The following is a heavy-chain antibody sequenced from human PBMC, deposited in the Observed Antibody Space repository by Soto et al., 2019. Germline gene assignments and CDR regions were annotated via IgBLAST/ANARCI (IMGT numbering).Heavy chain of an antibody. CDR3: ARGGGGGYSYGYPPDY. CDR2: IYYSGST. J-gene: IGHJ4*02. V-gene: IGHV4-59*01. Sequence: QVQLQESGPGLVKPSETLSLTYTVSGGSISSYYWSWIRQPPGKGLEWIGYIYYSGSTNYHPSLKSRVTISVDTSKNQCSLKLSSVTAADTAVYYCARGGGGGYSYGYPPDYWGQGTLVTVSS. D-gene: IGHD5-18*01. CDR1: GGSISSYY.